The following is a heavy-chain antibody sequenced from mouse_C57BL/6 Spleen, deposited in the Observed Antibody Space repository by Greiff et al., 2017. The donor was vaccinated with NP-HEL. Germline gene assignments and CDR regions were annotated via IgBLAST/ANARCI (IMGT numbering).Heavy chain of an antibody. CDR3: ARPATAQATEGFAY. J-gene: IGHJ3*01. V-gene: IGHV5-6*01. D-gene: IGHD3-2*02. CDR1: GFTFSSYG. Sequence: DVQLVESGGDLVKPGGSLKLSCAASGFTFSSYGMSWVRQTPDKRLEWVATISSGGSYTYYPDSVKGRFTISRDNAKNTLYLQMSSLKSEDTAMYYFARPATAQATEGFAYWGQGTLVTVSA. CDR2: ISSGGSYT.